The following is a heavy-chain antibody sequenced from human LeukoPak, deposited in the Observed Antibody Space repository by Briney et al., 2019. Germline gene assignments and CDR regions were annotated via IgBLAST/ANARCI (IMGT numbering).Heavy chain of an antibody. J-gene: IGHJ4*02. D-gene: IGHD1-1*01. CDR1: GFTFSSYS. CDR3: ARDSAGSTTYTPLDS. V-gene: IGHV3-21*01. CDR2: ISSSSSHK. Sequence: PGGSLRLSCAASGFTFSSYSMNWVRQAPGKGLEWVSTISSSSSHKSSAASVKGRFTISRDNAKNPLYLQMNSLRAEDTAVYYCARDSAGSTTYTPLDSWGQGTLVTVSS.